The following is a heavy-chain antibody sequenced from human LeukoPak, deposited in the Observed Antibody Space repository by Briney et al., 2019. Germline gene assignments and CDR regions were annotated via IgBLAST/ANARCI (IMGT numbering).Heavy chain of an antibody. CDR2: ITGSDIRT. D-gene: IGHD5-12*01. CDR3: AKDSVFVDIVATIGWMYDY. Sequence: GGSLRLSCAASGFTFSTNAMSWVRQAPGKGLEWVSGITGSDIRTYNADSVKGRFTISRDNSKNTLYLQMNSLRAEDTAVYYCAKDSVFVDIVATIGWMYDYWGQGTLVTVSS. CDR1: GFTFSTNA. V-gene: IGHV3-23*01. J-gene: IGHJ4*02.